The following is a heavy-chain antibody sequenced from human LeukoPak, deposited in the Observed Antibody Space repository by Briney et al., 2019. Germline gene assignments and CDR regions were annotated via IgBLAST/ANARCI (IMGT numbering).Heavy chain of an antibody. D-gene: IGHD3-22*01. CDR2: IRCDGSNK. CDR3: AKDYYETSGYYYVFDN. Sequence: PGGSLRLSCAASGFTFSGHGMNWVRQARGKEREWVVFIRCDGSNKYYADSVKGRFTISRDNSKNTLYLQMNSLRPEDTAVYNCAKDYYETSGYYYVFDNWGQGTLVTVSS. CDR1: GFTFSGHG. J-gene: IGHJ4*02. V-gene: IGHV3-30*02.